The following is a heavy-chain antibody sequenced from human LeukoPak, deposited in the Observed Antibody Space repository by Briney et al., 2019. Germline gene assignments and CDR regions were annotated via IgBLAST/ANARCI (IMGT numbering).Heavy chain of an antibody. J-gene: IGHJ6*03. CDR3: ARGLYCSSTSCYTPGAYYYYYMDV. Sequence: PSETLSLTCTVSGGSISSGSYYWSWIRQPAGKGLEWIGRIYTSGSTNYNPSLKSRVTISVDTSKNQFSLKLSSVTAADTAVYYCARGLYCSSTSCYTPGAYYYYYMDVWGKGTTVTVSS. D-gene: IGHD2-2*02. CDR1: GGSISSGSYY. V-gene: IGHV4-61*02. CDR2: IYTSGST.